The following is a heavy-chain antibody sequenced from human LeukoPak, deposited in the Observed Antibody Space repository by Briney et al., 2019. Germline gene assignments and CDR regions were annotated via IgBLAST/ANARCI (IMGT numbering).Heavy chain of an antibody. J-gene: IGHJ4*02. V-gene: IGHV4-39*01. Sequence: SETLSLICTVSGGSISSSSYYWGWIRQPPGKGLEWIGSIYYSGSTYYNPSLKSRVTISVDTSKNQFSLKLSSVTAADTAVYYCARLPGQPPSPLDYWGQGTLVTVSS. CDR1: GGSISSSSYY. D-gene: IGHD1-14*01. CDR2: IYYSGST. CDR3: ARLPGQPPSPLDY.